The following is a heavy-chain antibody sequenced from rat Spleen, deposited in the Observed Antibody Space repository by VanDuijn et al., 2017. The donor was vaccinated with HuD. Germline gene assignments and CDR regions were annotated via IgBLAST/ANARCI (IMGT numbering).Heavy chain of an antibody. CDR3: TTDLANNPFAS. CDR2: IDYDGSST. J-gene: IGHJ3*01. Sequence: EVQLVESDGGLVQPGRSLKLSCAASGFTFSDYYMAWVRQAPTKGLEWVATIDYDGSSTYYRDSVKGRFTISRDNAKSTLYLQMDSLRSEDTATYYCTTDLANNPFASWGQGTLVTVSS. CDR1: GFTFSDYY. D-gene: IGHD1-10*01. V-gene: IGHV5-20*01.